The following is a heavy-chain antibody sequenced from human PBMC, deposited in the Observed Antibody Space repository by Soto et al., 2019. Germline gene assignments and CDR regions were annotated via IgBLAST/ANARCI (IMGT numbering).Heavy chain of an antibody. CDR2: ISATGGST. CDR1: GFTFNIYA. V-gene: IGHV3-23*01. CDR3: AKDRLAGNFDY. J-gene: IGHJ4*02. Sequence: WGSRSLSCAASGFTFNIYAMNWVGQAPGKGLEWVATISATGGSTYYADSVKGRFTISRDNSKNTLYLQMNGLRVEDTAVYYCAKDRLAGNFDYWGQGNQVTVSS.